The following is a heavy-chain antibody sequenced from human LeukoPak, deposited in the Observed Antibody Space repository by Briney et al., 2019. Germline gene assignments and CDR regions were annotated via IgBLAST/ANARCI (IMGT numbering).Heavy chain of an antibody. CDR3: ARGGNYYDFWSGYYDGFDY. D-gene: IGHD3-3*01. CDR2: ISSSGSTI. J-gene: IGHJ4*02. V-gene: IGHV3-11*04. Sequence: GGSLRLSCAASGFTFSDYYMSWIRQAPGKGLEWVSYISSSGSTIYYADSVKGRFTISRDNAKNSLYLQMNNLRAEDTAVYYCARGGNYYDFWSGYYDGFDYWGQGTLVTVSS. CDR1: GFTFSDYY.